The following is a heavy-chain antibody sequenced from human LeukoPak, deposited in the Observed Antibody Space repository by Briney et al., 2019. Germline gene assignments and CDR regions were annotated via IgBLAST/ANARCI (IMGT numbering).Heavy chain of an antibody. CDR2: INHSGST. CDR1: GGSFSGYY. Sequence: SETLSLTCAVYGGSFSGYYWSWIRQPPGKGLEWIGEINHSGSTNYNPSLKSRVTISVDTSKNQFSLKLSSVTAADTAVYYCAGAPAAMPNWFDPWGRGTLVTVSS. D-gene: IGHD2-2*01. J-gene: IGHJ5*02. V-gene: IGHV4-34*01. CDR3: AGAPAAMPNWFDP.